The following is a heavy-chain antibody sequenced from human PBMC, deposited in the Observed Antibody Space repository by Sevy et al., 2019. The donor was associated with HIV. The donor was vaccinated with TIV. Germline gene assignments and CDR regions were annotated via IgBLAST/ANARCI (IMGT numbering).Heavy chain of an antibody. D-gene: IGHD3-22*01. CDR1: GFSVSGIC. CDR2: LYIGGST. V-gene: IGHV3-53*01. J-gene: IGHJ3*02. Sequence: GGSLRLSCAASGFSVSGICMSWVRQAPGKGLEWVSVLYIGGSTYYADSVKGRFTISRDNSKNTLYLEMSSLRAEDTALYYCARGRYYSTGYYSYDFFDIWGQRPMVTVSS. CDR3: ARGRYYSTGYYSYDFFDI.